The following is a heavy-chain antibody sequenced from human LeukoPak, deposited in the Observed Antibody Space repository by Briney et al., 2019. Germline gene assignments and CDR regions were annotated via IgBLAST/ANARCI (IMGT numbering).Heavy chain of an antibody. CDR1: GYTFTSYG. CDR3: ARELRSGWYYFDY. CDR2: MNPNSGNT. J-gene: IGHJ4*02. V-gene: IGHV1-8*02. Sequence: ASVKVSCKASGYTFTSYGISWVRQAPGQGLEWMGWMNPNSGNTGYAQKFQGRVTMTRNTSISTAYMELSSLRSEDTAVYYCARELRSGWYYFDYWGRGTLVTVSS. D-gene: IGHD6-19*01.